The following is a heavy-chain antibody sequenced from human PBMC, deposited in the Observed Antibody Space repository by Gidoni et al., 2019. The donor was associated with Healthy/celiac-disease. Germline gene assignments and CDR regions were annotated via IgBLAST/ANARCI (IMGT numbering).Heavy chain of an antibody. D-gene: IGHD4-17*01. CDR1: GFTFSSYG. CDR2: IWYDGSNK. CDR3: ARDGGLSVTTRFPGY. V-gene: IGHV3-33*01. Sequence: QVQLVESGGGVVQPGRSLRLSCAASGFTFSSYGMPWVRQAPGKGLGWVAVIWYDGSNKYYADSVKGRFTISRDNSKNTLYLQMNSLRAEDTAVYYCARDGGLSVTTRFPGYWGQGTLVTVSS. J-gene: IGHJ4*02.